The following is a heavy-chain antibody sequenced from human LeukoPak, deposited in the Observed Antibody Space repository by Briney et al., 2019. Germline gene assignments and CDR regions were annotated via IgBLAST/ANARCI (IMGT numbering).Heavy chain of an antibody. Sequence: GGSLRLSCAASGFTFSSYGMHWVRQAPGQGLEWMGWINPNSGGTNYAQKFQGRVTMTRDTSISTAYMELSRLRSDDTAVYYCAREVATISFDPWGQGTLVTVSS. V-gene: IGHV1-2*02. D-gene: IGHD5-12*01. CDR1: GFTFSSYG. J-gene: IGHJ5*02. CDR3: AREVATISFDP. CDR2: INPNSGGT.